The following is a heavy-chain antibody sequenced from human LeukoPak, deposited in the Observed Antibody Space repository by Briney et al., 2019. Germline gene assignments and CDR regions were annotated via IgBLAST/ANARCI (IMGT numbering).Heavy chain of an antibody. CDR2: INHSGST. V-gene: IGHV4-34*01. CDR3: ARGHRITIFGVVTFDY. Sequence: SETLSLTCAVYGGSFSGYYWSWIRQPPGKGLEWIGEINHSGSTNYNPSLKSRDTISVDTSKNQFSLKLSSVTAADTAVYYCARGHRITIFGVVTFDYWGQGTLVTVSS. CDR1: GGSFSGYY. D-gene: IGHD3-3*01. J-gene: IGHJ4*02.